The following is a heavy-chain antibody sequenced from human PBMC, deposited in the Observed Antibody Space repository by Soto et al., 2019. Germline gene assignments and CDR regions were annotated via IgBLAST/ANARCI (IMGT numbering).Heavy chain of an antibody. CDR3: ASSIYSSSWYFDY. D-gene: IGHD6-13*01. CDR1: GYSISSGYY. CDR2: IYHSGST. J-gene: IGHJ4*02. Sequence: PSETLSLTCAVSGYSISSGYYWGWIRQPPGKGLEWIGSIYHSGSTYYNPSLKSRVTISVDTSKNQSSLKLSSVTAADTAVYYCASSIYSSSWYFDYWGQGTLVTVS. V-gene: IGHV4-38-2*01.